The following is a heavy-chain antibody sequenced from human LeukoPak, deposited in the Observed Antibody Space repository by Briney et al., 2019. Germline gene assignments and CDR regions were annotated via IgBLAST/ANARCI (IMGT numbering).Heavy chain of an antibody. CDR1: GFICNIYR. J-gene: IGHJ4*02. CDR2: ITSDSATI. V-gene: IGHV3-48*01. D-gene: IGHD6-19*01. Sequence: GGSLRLSCAASGFICNIYRMNWVRQAPGKGLERVSYITSDSATIYYADSVKGRFTISRDNAKNSLYLQINSLRAEDTAVYYCARGVTVTGGGFDYWGQGTLVTVSS. CDR3: ARGVTVTGGGFDY.